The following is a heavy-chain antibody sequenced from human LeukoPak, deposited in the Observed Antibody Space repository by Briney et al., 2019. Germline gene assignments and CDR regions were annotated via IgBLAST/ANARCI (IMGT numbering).Heavy chain of an antibody. J-gene: IGHJ4*02. CDR2: VYYTGST. CDR1: GGSISSYY. D-gene: IGHD2-2*01. V-gene: IGHV4-59*08. Sequence: SETLSLTCTVSGGSISSYYWTWIRQPPGKGLEWIGYVYYTGSTNYSPSLKSRVTISVDTSKNQFSLKLSSVTAADTAVYYCARQQYASGNSYYLDYWGQGTRVTVSS. CDR3: ARQQYASGNSYYLDY.